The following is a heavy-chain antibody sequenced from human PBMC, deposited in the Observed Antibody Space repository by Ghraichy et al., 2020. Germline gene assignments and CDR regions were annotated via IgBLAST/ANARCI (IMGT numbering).Heavy chain of an antibody. CDR3: ARGGNYKDPLQHYFQD. D-gene: IGHD1-1*01. CDR1: GGTFSNYG. V-gene: IGHV1-69*04. CDR2: IIPILGET. Sequence: SVKVSCKASGGTFSNYGINWVRQAPGQGLEWMGRIIPILGETSHAQNFQGRVSFSAVRYTGTAFMELNSLGSEDTAVYFCARGGNYKDPLQHYFQDWGQGTLVTVSS. J-gene: IGHJ4*02.